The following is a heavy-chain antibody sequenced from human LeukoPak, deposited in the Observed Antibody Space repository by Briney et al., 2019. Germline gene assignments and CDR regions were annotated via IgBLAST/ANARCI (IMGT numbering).Heavy chain of an antibody. CDR3: ARETRGYSYGYFDY. Sequence: PGGSLRLSCAASGFTFSSYWMSWVRQAPGKGLEWVANIKQDGSEKYYVDSVKGRFTISRDNAKNSLYLQMNSLRAEDTAVYYCARETRGYSYGYFDYWGQGTLVTVSS. J-gene: IGHJ4*02. D-gene: IGHD5-18*01. V-gene: IGHV3-7*01. CDR2: IKQDGSEK. CDR1: GFTFSSYW.